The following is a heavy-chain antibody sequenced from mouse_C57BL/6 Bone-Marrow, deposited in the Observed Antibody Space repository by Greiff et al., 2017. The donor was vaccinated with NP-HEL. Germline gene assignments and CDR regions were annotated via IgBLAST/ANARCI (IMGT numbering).Heavy chain of an antibody. D-gene: IGHD2-3*01. J-gene: IGHJ2*01. Sequence: VQLQQSDAELVKPGASVKISCKVSGYTFTDHTIHWMKQRPEQGLAWIGYIYPRDGSTKYNEKFKGKATLTADKSSSTAYMQLNSLTSEDSAVYFCASFDWDGYRYFDYWGQGTTLTVSS. CDR1: GYTFTDHT. V-gene: IGHV1-78*01. CDR3: ASFDWDGYRYFDY. CDR2: IYPRDGST.